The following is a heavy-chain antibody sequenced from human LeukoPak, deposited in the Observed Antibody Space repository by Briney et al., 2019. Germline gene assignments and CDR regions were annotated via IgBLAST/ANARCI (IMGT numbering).Heavy chain of an antibody. V-gene: IGHV1-8*02. CDR1: GYTFTSYG. Sequence: GASVKVSCKASGYTFTSYGISWVRQATRQGLEWMGWMNPNSGNTGYAQKFQGRVTMTRNTSISTAYMELSSLRSEDTAVYYCALPMGGCSGGSCYTDYWGQGTLVTVSS. CDR3: ALPMGGCSGGSCYTDY. CDR2: MNPNSGNT. D-gene: IGHD2-15*01. J-gene: IGHJ4*02.